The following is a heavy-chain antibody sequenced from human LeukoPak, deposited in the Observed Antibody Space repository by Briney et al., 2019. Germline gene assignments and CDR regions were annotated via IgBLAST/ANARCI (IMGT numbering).Heavy chain of an antibody. Sequence: PSETLSLTCAVYGGSFSGYYWSWIRQHPGKGLEWIGYIYYSGSTYYNPSLKSRVTISVDTSKNQFSLKLSSVTAADTAVYYCARVMIDSSGYYYFDYWGQGTLVTVSS. CDR2: IYYSGST. V-gene: IGHV4-31*11. J-gene: IGHJ4*02. D-gene: IGHD3-22*01. CDR1: GGSFSGYY. CDR3: ARVMIDSSGYYYFDY.